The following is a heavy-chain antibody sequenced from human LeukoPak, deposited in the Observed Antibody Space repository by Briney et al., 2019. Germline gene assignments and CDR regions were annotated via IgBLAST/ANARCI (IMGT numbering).Heavy chain of an antibody. J-gene: IGHJ4*02. Sequence: PSETLSLTCAVYGGSFSGYYWSWIRQPPGKGLEWIGEINHSGSTNYNPSLKSRVTISVDTSKNQFSLKLSSVTAADTAVYYCARAGMSGYVHDYWGQGTLVTVSS. CDR3: ARAGMSGYVHDY. CDR2: INHSGST. V-gene: IGHV4-34*01. CDR1: GGSFSGYY. D-gene: IGHD5-12*01.